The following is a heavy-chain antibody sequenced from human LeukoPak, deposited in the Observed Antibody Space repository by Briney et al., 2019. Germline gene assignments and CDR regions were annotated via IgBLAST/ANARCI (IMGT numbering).Heavy chain of an antibody. CDR1: GDSISSYF. CDR3: ARGPPPDFDY. V-gene: IGHV4-4*07. CDR2: IHPSGST. Sequence: SETLSLTCTVSGDSISSYFWSWVRQPAGKGLEWIGRIHPSGSTNYNPSLKSRVTLSVDTSKNQFSLKLSSVTAADTAVYYCARGPPPDFDYWGRGTLVTVSS. J-gene: IGHJ4*02.